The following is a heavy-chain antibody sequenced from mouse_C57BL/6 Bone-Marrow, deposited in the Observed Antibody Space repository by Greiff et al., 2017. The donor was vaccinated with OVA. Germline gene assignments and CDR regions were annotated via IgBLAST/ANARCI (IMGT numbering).Heavy chain of an antibody. Sequence: QVQLKQSGAELVRPGTSVKMSCKASGYTFTNYWIGWAKQRPGHGLEWIGDIYPGGGYTNYNEKFKGKATLTADKSSSTAYMQFSSLTSEDSGIYYCARSKYFDFWGTGTAVTVSS. CDR3: ARSKYFDF. V-gene: IGHV1-63*01. CDR2: IYPGGGYT. CDR1: GYTFTNYW. J-gene: IGHJ1*03.